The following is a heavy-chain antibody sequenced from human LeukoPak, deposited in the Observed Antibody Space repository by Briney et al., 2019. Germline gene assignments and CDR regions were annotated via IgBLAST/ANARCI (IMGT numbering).Heavy chain of an antibody. J-gene: IGHJ3*02. CDR1: GASISSNH. V-gene: IGHV4-59*01. D-gene: IGHD3-10*01. Sequence: SETLSLTCTVSGASISSNHWSWVRQPPGKALEWIAYIYNSGTTKYNPSLTSRASISIDTSKNQFSLRLSSVTAADTAMYYCARGAGSGSYYPDGFDIWGQGTMVTVSS. CDR2: IYNSGTT. CDR3: ARGAGSGSYYPDGFDI.